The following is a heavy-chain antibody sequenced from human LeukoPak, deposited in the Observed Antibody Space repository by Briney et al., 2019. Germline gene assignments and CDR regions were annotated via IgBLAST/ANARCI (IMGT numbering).Heavy chain of an antibody. Sequence: QPGRSLRFSCAASGFTFSSYGMHWVRQAPGKGLEWVAVIWYDGSNKYYADSVKGRFTISRDNSKNTLYLQMNSLRAEDTAVYYCARLSSSWYGNDAFDIWGQGTMVTVSS. V-gene: IGHV3-33*01. D-gene: IGHD6-13*01. J-gene: IGHJ3*02. CDR1: GFTFSSYG. CDR2: IWYDGSNK. CDR3: ARLSSSWYGNDAFDI.